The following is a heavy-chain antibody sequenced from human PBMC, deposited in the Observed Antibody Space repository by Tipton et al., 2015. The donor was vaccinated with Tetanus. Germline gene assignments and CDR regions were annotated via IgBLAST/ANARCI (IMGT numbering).Heavy chain of an antibody. J-gene: IGHJ5*02. V-gene: IGHV4-31*03. CDR3: ARDQGGGRVVRLNWFDP. D-gene: IGHD6-6*01. Sequence: TLSLTCSVSGGSINSGGYFWNWIRQQPGKGPEWIGYIYYSGDTFYNPSLKSRVTISVDTSKNQFSLNLRSVTAADTAVYYCARDQGGGRVVRLNWFDPWGQGTLVTVSS. CDR2: IYYSGDT. CDR1: GGSINSGGYF.